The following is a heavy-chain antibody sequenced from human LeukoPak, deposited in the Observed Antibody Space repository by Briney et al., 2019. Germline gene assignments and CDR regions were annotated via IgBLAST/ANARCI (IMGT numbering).Heavy chain of an antibody. Sequence: GESLNISCQGPGYSFTSYWIGWVRQTPGKGLEWMGIIYSGDSDTRYSPSFLGQVTISADNSISTAYLQWSSLKASDTAMYYCARRSGSYYDSSGYYAYWGQGTLVTVSS. J-gene: IGHJ4*02. CDR1: GYSFTSYW. V-gene: IGHV5-51*01. D-gene: IGHD3-22*01. CDR2: IYSGDSDT. CDR3: ARRSGSYYDSSGYYAY.